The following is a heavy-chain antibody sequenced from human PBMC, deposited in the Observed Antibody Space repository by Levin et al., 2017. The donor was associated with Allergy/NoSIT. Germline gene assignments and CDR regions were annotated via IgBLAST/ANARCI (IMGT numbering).Heavy chain of an antibody. CDR1: GFTFSSYS. Sequence: ETLSLTCAASGFTFSSYSLNWVRQVPGKGLEWVSSISSSSSYIYYADSVKGRFTISRDNAKHSLFLQMNSLRAEDTALYFCAKDRGSGFDSWGQGALVTVYS. CDR3: AKDRGSGFDS. V-gene: IGHV3-21*01. CDR2: ISSSSSYI. J-gene: IGHJ4*02. D-gene: IGHD6-19*01.